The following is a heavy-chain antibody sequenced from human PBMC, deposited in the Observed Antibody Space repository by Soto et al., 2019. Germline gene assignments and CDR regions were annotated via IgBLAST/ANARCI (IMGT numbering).Heavy chain of an antibody. J-gene: IGHJ6*02. CDR1: GGTFSSYA. CDR3: ARGPIFGVVVDGDYYYYGMDV. V-gene: IGHV1-69*13. D-gene: IGHD3-3*01. CDR2: IIHIFGTA. Sequence: SVKVSCKASGGTFSSYAISWVRQAPGQGLEWMGGIIHIFGTANYAQKFQGRVTITADESTSTAYMELSSLRSEDTAVYYCARGPIFGVVVDGDYYYYGMDVWGQGTTVTVSS.